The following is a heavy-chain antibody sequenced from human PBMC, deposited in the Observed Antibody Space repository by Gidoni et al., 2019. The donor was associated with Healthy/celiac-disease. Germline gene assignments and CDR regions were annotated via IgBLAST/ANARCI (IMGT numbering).Heavy chain of an antibody. CDR2: INAGNGNT. J-gene: IGHJ4*02. Sequence: QVPPVQSGAEVKKPGASVKVSCKASGYTFTSYAMHWVRQAPGQRLEWMGWINAGNGNTKYSQKFQGRVTITRDTSASTAYMELSSLRSEDTAVYYCARATATTVVSNYFDYWGQGTLVTVSS. D-gene: IGHD4-17*01. CDR1: GYTFTSYA. V-gene: IGHV1-3*01. CDR3: ARATATTVVSNYFDY.